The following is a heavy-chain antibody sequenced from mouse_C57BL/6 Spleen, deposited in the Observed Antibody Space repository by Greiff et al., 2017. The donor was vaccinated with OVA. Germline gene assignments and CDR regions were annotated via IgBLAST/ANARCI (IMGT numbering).Heavy chain of an antibody. CDR1: GYAFSSSW. V-gene: IGHV1-82*01. CDR3: ARNPYYYGSSYWYFDV. CDR2: IYPGDGDT. Sequence: QVQLQQSGPELVKPGASVKISCKASGYAFSSSWMNWVKQRPGKGLEWIGRIYPGDGDTNYNGKFKGKATLTADKSSSTAYMQLSSLTSEDSAVYFCARNPYYYGSSYWYFDVWGTGTTVTVSS. J-gene: IGHJ1*03. D-gene: IGHD1-1*01.